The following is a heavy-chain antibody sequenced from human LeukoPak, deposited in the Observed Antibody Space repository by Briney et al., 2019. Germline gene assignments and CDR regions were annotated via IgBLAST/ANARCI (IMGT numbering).Heavy chain of an antibody. V-gene: IGHV3-11*04. J-gene: IGHJ4*02. Sequence: GGSLRLSCAASGFTFSDYYMSWIRQAPGKGLEWISYISTSGTTIHYADSVKGRFTISRDNAKNTLYLQMNSLRAEDAAVYYCARDDSSGISHDYWGQGTLVTVSS. CDR3: ARDDSSGISHDY. D-gene: IGHD3-22*01. CDR2: ISTSGTTI. CDR1: GFTFSDYY.